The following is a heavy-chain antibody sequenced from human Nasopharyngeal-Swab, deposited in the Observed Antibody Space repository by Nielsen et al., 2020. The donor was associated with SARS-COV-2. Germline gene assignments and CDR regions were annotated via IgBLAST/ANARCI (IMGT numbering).Heavy chain of an antibody. CDR1: GYTFTGDY. V-gene: IGHV1-2*06. J-gene: IGHJ4*01. CDR2: INPNSGGT. Sequence: ASVKVSCKASGYTFTGDYMHWVRQAPGQGLEWMGRINPNSGGTNYAQKFQGRVTMTRDTSISTAYMELSRLRSDDTAVYYCARLYCSGGSCYSSGGDDYWGQGTLVTVSS. CDR3: ARLYCSGGSCYSSGGDDY. D-gene: IGHD2-15*01.